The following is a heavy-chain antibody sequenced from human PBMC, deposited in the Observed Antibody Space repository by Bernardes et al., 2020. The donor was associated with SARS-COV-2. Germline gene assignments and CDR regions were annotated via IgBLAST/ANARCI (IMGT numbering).Heavy chain of an antibody. CDR3: AKLGLPGVDY. CDR2: IDYTGDTT. J-gene: IGHJ4*02. Sequence: GGSLRLSCVASGITFSGYAMSWVRQVPGKGLAWVSTIDYTGDTTYYADSVRGRFTISRDNSKNTLYLQVDSLGAEDTAVYYCAKLGLPGVDYWGQGTLVTVSS. V-gene: IGHV3-23*01. D-gene: IGHD7-27*01. CDR1: GITFSGYA.